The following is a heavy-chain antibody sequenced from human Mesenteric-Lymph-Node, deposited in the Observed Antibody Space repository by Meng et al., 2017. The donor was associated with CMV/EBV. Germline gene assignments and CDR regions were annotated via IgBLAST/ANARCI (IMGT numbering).Heavy chain of an antibody. CDR2: INPSGGST. J-gene: IGHJ4*02. D-gene: IGHD3-10*02. CDR1: GYTFTSYY. Sequence: ASGYTFTSYYIHWVRQAPGQGLEWMGIINPSGGSTTYAQKFQGRVTMTRDTSTSTVYMVLSSLRSEDTAVYYCARGRHPYVFFDYWGQGTLVTVSS. CDR3: ARGRHPYVFFDY. V-gene: IGHV1-46*01.